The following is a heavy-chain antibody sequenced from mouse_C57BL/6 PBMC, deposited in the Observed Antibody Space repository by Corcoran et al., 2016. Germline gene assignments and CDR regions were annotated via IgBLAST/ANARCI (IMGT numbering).Heavy chain of an antibody. V-gene: IGHV1-19*01. CDR1: GYTFTDYY. CDR2: INPYNGGT. CDR3: ARSGYYSNAYAMDY. J-gene: IGHJ4*01. D-gene: IGHD2-5*01. Sequence: EVQLQQSGPVLVKPGASVKMSCKASGYTFTDYYMNWVKQSHGKSLEWIGVINPYNGGTSYNQKFNGKATLTVDKSSSTAYMELNSLTSEDSAVYYCARSGYYSNAYAMDYWGQGTSVTVSS.